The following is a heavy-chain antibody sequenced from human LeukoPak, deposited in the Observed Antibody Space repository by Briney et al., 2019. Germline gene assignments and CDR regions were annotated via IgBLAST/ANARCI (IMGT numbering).Heavy chain of an antibody. CDR1: GYIFTPHH. Sequence: ASVKVSCKTSGYIFTPHHIHWMRQAPGQGLELLGWVSAANNPEYSQKFQGRVVITRYASATTSYLELNSLRSEDTAVYYCAMSVEMPPIPSFDYWGQGTLVTVSP. J-gene: IGHJ4*02. CDR2: VSAANNP. CDR3: AMSVEMPPIPSFDY. D-gene: IGHD5-24*01. V-gene: IGHV1-3*01.